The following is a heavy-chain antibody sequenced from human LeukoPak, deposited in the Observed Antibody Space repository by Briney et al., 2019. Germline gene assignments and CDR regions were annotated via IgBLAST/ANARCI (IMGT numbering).Heavy chain of an antibody. J-gene: IGHJ4*02. D-gene: IGHD6-25*01. V-gene: IGHV3-53*01. CDR1: GFTFKTYT. Sequence: GGSLRLSCAASGFTFKTYTMTWVRQAPGKGLEWVSVIYSGGSTYYADSVKGRFTISRDNSKNTLYLQMNSLRAEDTAVYYCARGHQRSYFDYWGQGTLVTVSS. CDR3: ARGHQRSYFDY. CDR2: IYSGGST.